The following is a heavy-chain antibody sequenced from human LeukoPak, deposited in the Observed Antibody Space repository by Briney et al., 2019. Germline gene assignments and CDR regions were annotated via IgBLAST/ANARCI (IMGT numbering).Heavy chain of an antibody. V-gene: IGHV4-34*01. J-gene: IGHJ4*02. D-gene: IGHD4-23*01. CDR2: INHSGST. CDR1: GGSFRGYY. Sequence: PSETLSLTCAVYGGSFRGYYWSWIRQPPGKGLEWIGEINHSGSTNYNPSLKSRVTISVDTSKNQFSLKLSSVTAADTAVYYCAIGTLRDGTRELLYYFDYWGQGTLVTVSS. CDR3: AIGTLRDGTRELLYYFDY.